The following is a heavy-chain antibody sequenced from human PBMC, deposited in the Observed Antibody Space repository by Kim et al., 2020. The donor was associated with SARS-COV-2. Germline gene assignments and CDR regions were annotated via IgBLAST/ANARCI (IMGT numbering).Heavy chain of an antibody. CDR2: ISYDGSNK. D-gene: IGHD1-1*01. CDR3: AKDQSWVNEGLCDY. CDR1: GFTFSSYG. Sequence: GGSLRLSCAASGFTFSSYGMHWVRQAPGKGLEWVAVISYDGSNKYYADSVKGRFTISRDNSKNTLYLQMNSLRAEDTAVYYCAKDQSWVNEGLCDYSGQGTLITVSS. V-gene: IGHV3-30*18. J-gene: IGHJ4*02.